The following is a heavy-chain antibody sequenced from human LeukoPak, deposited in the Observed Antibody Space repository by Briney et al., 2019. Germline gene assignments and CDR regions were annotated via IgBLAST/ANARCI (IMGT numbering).Heavy chain of an antibody. V-gene: IGHV3-9*01. CDR1: GFTFDDYA. J-gene: IGHJ4*02. Sequence: GRSLRLSCVASGFTFDDYAMHWVRQAPGKGLEWVSGISWNGGRIGYADSVKGRFAISRDNAKNSLYLQMSSLRAEDTAFYYCAKGSGQYGAYDSSGLDYWGQGTLVTVSS. CDR3: AKGSGQYGAYDSSGLDY. CDR2: ISWNGGRI. D-gene: IGHD3-22*01.